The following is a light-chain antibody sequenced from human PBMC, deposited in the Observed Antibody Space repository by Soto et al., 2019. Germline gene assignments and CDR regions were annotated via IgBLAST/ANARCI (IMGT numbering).Light chain of an antibody. CDR3: QQYNSYSPST. CDR2: DAS. CDR1: QSISSW. V-gene: IGKV1-5*01. J-gene: IGKJ2*02. Sequence: DIQMTQSPSTLSASVGDRVTITCRASQSISSWLAWYQRKPGKAPKLLIYDASSLESGVPSRFSGSGSGTEFTLTISSLQPDDFATYYCQQYNSYSPSTFGQGTK.